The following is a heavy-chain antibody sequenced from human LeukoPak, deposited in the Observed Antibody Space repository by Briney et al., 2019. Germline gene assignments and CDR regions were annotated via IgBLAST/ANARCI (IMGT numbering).Heavy chain of an antibody. D-gene: IGHD3-22*01. CDR3: ARGYDSSGSWFDP. Sequence: SVKVSCKASGGTFSIYAISWVRQAPGQGLEWMGGIIPIFGTANYAQKFQGRVTITADESTSTAYMELSSLRSEDMAVYYCARGYDSSGSWFDPWGQGTLVTVSS. CDR1: GGTFSIYA. J-gene: IGHJ5*02. CDR2: IIPIFGTA. V-gene: IGHV1-69*13.